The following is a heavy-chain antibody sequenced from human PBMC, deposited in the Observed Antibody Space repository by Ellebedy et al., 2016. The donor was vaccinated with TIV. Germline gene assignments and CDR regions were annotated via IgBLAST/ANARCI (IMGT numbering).Heavy chain of an antibody. CDR2: IVGNGGST. J-gene: IGHJ4*02. CDR3: ARRFIY. CDR1: GFTFSSYA. V-gene: IGHV3-64*04. Sequence: ESLKISCSASGFTFSSYAMHWVRQAPGKGLEYVSAIVGNGGSTYYADSVKGRFTISRDNAKNSLYLQMNSLRAEDTAVYYCARRFIYWGQGTLVTVSS.